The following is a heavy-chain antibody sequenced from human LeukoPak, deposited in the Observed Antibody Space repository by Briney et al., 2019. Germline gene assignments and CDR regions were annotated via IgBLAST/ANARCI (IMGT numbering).Heavy chain of an antibody. CDR3: ARDSNWNYLSLSGGLFDY. CDR1: GFTLSNYN. Sequence: GGSLRLSCAASGFTLSNYNMNWVRQAPGKGLEWVSSISSSSSYIYYADSVKGRFTISRDNAKNSLYLQMNSLRAEDTAVYYCARDSNWNYLSLSGGLFDYWGQGTLVTVSS. J-gene: IGHJ4*02. V-gene: IGHV3-21*01. CDR2: ISSSSSYI. D-gene: IGHD1-7*01.